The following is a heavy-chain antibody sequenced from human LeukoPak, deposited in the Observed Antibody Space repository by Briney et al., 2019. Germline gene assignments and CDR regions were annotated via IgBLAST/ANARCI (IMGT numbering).Heavy chain of an antibody. V-gene: IGHV1-2*02. Sequence: ASVKVSCKASGYTFTGYYMHWVRQAPGQGLEWMGWINPNSGGTNYAQKFQGRVTMTRDTSISTAYMELSRLRSDDTAVYYCARHARPRYNWNYRLDYWGQGTLVTVSS. D-gene: IGHD1-7*01. CDR1: GYTFTGYY. J-gene: IGHJ4*02. CDR2: INPNSGGT. CDR3: ARHARPRYNWNYRLDY.